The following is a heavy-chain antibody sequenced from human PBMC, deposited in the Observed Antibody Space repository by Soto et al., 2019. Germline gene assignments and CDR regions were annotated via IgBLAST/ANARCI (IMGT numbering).Heavy chain of an antibody. Sequence: PSETLSLTCAVYGGSFSGYYWSWIRQPPGKGLEWIGEINHSGSTNYNPSLKSRVTISVDTSKNQFSLKLSSVTAADTAVYYCAGLTSNIVVVPAAVKDYYYYGMDVWGQGTTATVSS. CDR1: GGSFSGYY. CDR3: AGLTSNIVVVPAAVKDYYYYGMDV. D-gene: IGHD2-2*01. J-gene: IGHJ6*02. CDR2: INHSGST. V-gene: IGHV4-34*01.